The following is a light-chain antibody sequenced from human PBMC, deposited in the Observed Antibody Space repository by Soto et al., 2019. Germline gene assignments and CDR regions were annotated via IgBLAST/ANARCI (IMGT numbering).Light chain of an antibody. Sequence: QSPASLSVSPGESVTLSCRASQSVASNLAWYQQKPGQAPRLLIYGTSTRATGVPARFSGSGSGTDFTLTISSLQAADFAVYHCQHYNNWPITFGQGTRLEI. J-gene: IGKJ5*01. CDR3: QHYNNWPIT. CDR2: GTS. CDR1: QSVASN. V-gene: IGKV3-15*01.